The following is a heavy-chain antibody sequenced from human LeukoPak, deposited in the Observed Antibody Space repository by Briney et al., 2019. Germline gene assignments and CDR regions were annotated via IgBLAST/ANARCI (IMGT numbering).Heavy chain of an antibody. CDR3: VRDGEGVAISVNYWFNP. J-gene: IGHJ5*02. D-gene: IGHD3-10*01. Sequence: ASVKVSCKASGFTFTSYDINWVRQASGQGLEWMGWMNPNNGNTGYAQKFQGRVTMTRDTSISTAYMELRGLRSEDTAVYYCVRDGEGVAISVNYWFNPWGQGTLVTVSS. CDR1: GFTFTSYD. CDR2: MNPNNGNT. V-gene: IGHV1-8*01.